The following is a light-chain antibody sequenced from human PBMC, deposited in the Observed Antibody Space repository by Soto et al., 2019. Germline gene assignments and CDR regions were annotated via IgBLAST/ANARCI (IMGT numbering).Light chain of an antibody. J-gene: IGKJ1*01. CDR2: GAS. CDR1: QSVSSSY. Sequence: EIVLRQSPGTLSLCPGERATLSCRAIQSVSSSYLAWYQQKPGQAPRLLIYGASSRATGIPDRFSGSGSGTDFTLTISRLEPEDFAVYYCQQYGSSPPVTFGQGTKVDIK. CDR3: QQYGSSPPVT. V-gene: IGKV3-20*01.